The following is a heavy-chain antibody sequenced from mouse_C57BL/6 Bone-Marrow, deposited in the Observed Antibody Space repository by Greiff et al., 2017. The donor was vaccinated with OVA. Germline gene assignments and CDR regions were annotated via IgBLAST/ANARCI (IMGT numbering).Heavy chain of an antibody. D-gene: IGHD2-1*01. CDR3: ARRGDYGNYLDY. CDR1: GFTFSDYY. CDR2: ISNGGGST. V-gene: IGHV5-12*01. J-gene: IGHJ2*01. Sequence: EVKVVESGGGLVQPGGSLKLSCAASGFTFSDYYMYWVRQTPEKRLEWVAYISNGGGSTYYPDTVKGRFTISRDNAKNTLYLQMSRLKSEDTAMYYCARRGDYGNYLDYWGQGTTLTVSS.